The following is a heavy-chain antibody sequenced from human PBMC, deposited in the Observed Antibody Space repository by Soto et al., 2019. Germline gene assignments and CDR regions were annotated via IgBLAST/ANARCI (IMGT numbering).Heavy chain of an antibody. D-gene: IGHD6-13*01. CDR3: AKDSSSCYDYYYYYMDV. CDR1: GFTFSSYG. CDR2: ISYDGSNK. V-gene: IGHV3-30*18. J-gene: IGHJ6*03. Sequence: QVQLVESGGGVVQPGRSLRLSCAASGFTFSSYGMHWVRQAPGKGLEWVAVISYDGSNKYYADSVKGRFTISRDNSKNTLYLQMNSLRAGDTAVYYCAKDSSSCYDYYYYYMDVWGKGTTVTVSS.